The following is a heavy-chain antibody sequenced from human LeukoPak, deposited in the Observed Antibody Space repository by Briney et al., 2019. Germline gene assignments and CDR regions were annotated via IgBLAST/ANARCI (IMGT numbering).Heavy chain of an antibody. J-gene: IGHJ4*02. Sequence: SETLSLTCTVSGASISSTAYYWDWIRQPPGKGLEWIGTIYYSGSTYFNPSLKSRVTISVDTSKNQFSLKLSSLTAADAAVYYCAVGVIADGVVDYWGQGTLVTVSS. CDR2: IYYSGST. D-gene: IGHD2-21*01. V-gene: IGHV4-39*07. CDR1: GASISSTAYY. CDR3: AVGVIADGVVDY.